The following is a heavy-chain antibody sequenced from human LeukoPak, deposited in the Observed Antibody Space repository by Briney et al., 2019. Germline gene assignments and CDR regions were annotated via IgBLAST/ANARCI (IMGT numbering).Heavy chain of an antibody. CDR3: ARVVAGNWFDP. CDR1: GYTFTGYC. J-gene: IGHJ5*02. Sequence: GASVKDPCLASGYTFTGYCMDRVWQAPGQGLEWMGWINPNSGGTNYAQKFQGMVTMTRDTSITTAYMELSRLRSDDTAVYYCARVVAGNWFDPWGQGTLVTVSS. D-gene: IGHD6-19*01. V-gene: IGHV1-2*02. CDR2: INPNSGGT.